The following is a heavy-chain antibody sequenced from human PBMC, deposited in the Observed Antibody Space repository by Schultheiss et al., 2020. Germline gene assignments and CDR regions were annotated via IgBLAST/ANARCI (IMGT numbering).Heavy chain of an antibody. J-gene: IGHJ4*02. CDR2: IYGSGNA. CDR3: ASPLPYSGYAEWGY. V-gene: IGHV4-59*06. CDR1: GGSISGYS. D-gene: IGHD5-12*01. Sequence: SETLSLTCTVSGGSISGYSWSWIRQPPGKGLEWIGYIYGSGNAYYNPSLKSRVIISVDTSKNRFSLQLSSVTAADTAVYYCASPLPYSGYAEWGYWGQGTLVTVSS.